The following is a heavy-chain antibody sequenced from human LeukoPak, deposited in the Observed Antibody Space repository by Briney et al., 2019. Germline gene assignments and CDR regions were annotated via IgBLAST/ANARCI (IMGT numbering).Heavy chain of an antibody. CDR2: ISGSSGRT. CDR1: GFTFSSYV. J-gene: IGHJ4*02. D-gene: IGHD2-15*01. Sequence: GGSLRLSCAASGFTFSSYVMNWVRQAPGKGLEWVSSISGSSGRTYYADSVKGRFTISRDNSKNTLYLQMNSLRAADTAVYYCAPKVVGSTPFDYWGQGTLVTVSS. V-gene: IGHV3-23*01. CDR3: APKVVGSTPFDY.